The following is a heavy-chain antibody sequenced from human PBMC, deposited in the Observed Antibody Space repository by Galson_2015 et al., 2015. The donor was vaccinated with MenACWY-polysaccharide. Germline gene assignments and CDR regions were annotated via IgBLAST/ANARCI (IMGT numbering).Heavy chain of an antibody. CDR3: ARDRGNSVPGAFEI. V-gene: IGHV3-66*01. Sequence: SLRLSCAASGFTVSSNHMSWVRQAPGKGLEWVSLIYSGSSTYYANSVKGRFTISRDTSKSTLYLQMHSLRTEDTAVYYCARDRGNSVPGAFEIWGQGTMVTVSS. CDR1: GFTVSSNH. CDR2: IYSGSST. J-gene: IGHJ3*02. D-gene: IGHD4-23*01.